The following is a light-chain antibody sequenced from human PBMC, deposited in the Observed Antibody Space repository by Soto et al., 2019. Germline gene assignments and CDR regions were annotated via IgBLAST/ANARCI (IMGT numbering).Light chain of an antibody. CDR2: EVG. CDR1: NSDIGAYNH. J-gene: IGLJ1*01. V-gene: IGLV2-8*01. Sequence: QSVLTQPPSASGSPGQSVTISCTGSNSDIGAYNHVSWYQQHPGKAPKLIIYEVGERPSGVPDRFSGSKSDDTASLTVSGLQAEDEADYYCCSYAGSKNLVFGTGTKVTVL. CDR3: CSYAGSKNLV.